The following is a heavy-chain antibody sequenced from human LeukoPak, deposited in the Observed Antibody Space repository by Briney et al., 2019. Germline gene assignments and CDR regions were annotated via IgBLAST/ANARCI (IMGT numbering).Heavy chain of an antibody. CDR2: IKASGDGT. CDR3: GRDPNGDYVGAFNFQR. V-gene: IGHV3-23*01. Sequence: GGSLRLSCAASGFTFTNYAMTWVRQAPGKGLEWVSSIKASGDGTYYADSVKGRFTISRDNYRNSLYLQMNSLRTEDTAVYYCGRDPNGDYVGAFNFQRWGQGTLVTVSS. J-gene: IGHJ1*01. CDR1: GFTFTNYA. D-gene: IGHD4-17*01.